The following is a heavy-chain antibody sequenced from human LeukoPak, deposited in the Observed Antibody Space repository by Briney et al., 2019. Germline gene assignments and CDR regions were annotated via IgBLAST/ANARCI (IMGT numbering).Heavy chain of an antibody. V-gene: IGHV3-30*18. J-gene: IGHJ4*02. CDR3: AKEGHGNSLDY. Sequence: PGGSLRLSCAASGFTFSSYGMHWVRQAPGKGLEWVAVISYDGSNKYYADSVKGRFTISRDNSKNTLYLQMNSLRAEDTAVYYCAKEGHGNSLDYWGQGTLVTVSS. CDR1: GFTFSSYG. D-gene: IGHD5-24*01. CDR2: ISYDGSNK.